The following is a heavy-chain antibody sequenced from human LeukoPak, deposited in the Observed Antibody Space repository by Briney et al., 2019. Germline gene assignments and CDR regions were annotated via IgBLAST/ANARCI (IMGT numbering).Heavy chain of an antibody. J-gene: IGHJ4*02. V-gene: IGHV1-18*01. D-gene: IGHD1-26*01. CDR1: GYTFTSYG. CDR3: ARVVGATTYRDFDY. Sequence: APVKVSCKASGYTFTSYGISWVRQAPGQGLEWMGWISAYNGNTNYAQKLQGRVTMTTDTSTGTAYMELRSLRSDDTAVYYCARVVGATTYRDFDYWGQGTLVTVSS. CDR2: ISAYNGNT.